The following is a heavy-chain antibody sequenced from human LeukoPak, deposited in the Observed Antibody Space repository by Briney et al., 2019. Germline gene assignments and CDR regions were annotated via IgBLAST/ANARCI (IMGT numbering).Heavy chain of an antibody. CDR2: ISGYGGST. D-gene: IGHD3-3*01. J-gene: IGHJ4*02. CDR1: GFTFSSYA. CDR3: AKNNYDFWSGYYPHSFDY. V-gene: IGHV3-23*01. Sequence: GGSLRLSCAASGFTFSSYAMSWVRQAPGKGLEWVSAISGYGGSTYYADSVKGRFTISRDNSKNTLYLQMNSLRAEDTAVYYCAKNNYDFWSGYYPHSFDYGGQETLVTVSS.